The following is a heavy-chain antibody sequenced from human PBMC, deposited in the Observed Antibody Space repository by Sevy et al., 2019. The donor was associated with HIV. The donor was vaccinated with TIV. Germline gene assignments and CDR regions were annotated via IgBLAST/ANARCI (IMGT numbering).Heavy chain of an antibody. V-gene: IGHV3-30-3*01. D-gene: IGHD3-22*01. Sequence: GGSLRLSCAASGFIFSTYPMHWVRQPPGKGLEWVAVISSDGYNKLYADSVKGRFTISRDNSKNTLSLQMNSLRREDTAVYYCARTRYYYDSSCPDTFDIWGQGTMVTVSS. CDR3: ARTRYYYDSSCPDTFDI. CDR1: GFIFSTYP. CDR2: ISSDGYNK. J-gene: IGHJ3*02.